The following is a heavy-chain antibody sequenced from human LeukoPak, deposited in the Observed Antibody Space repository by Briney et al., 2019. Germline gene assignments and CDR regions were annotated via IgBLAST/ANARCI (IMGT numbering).Heavy chain of an antibody. V-gene: IGHV3-9*01. CDR3: AKDYGYSRRWYDY. D-gene: IGHD6-13*01. CDR2: ISWNSASV. Sequence: HPGRSLRLSCEASGFTFDDYGMHWVRQAPGKGLEWVSTISWNSASVGYVDSVKGRFTISRDNAKKTLYLQMNSLRPEDTALYYCAKDYGYSRRWYDYWGQGTLVNVSS. J-gene: IGHJ4*02. CDR1: GFTFDDYG.